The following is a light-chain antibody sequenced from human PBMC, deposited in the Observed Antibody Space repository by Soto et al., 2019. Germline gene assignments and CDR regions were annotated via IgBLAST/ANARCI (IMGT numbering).Light chain of an antibody. CDR2: GAS. CDR3: QQYKNWPHFT. CDR1: HSVSNN. J-gene: IGKJ3*01. V-gene: IGKV3-15*01. Sequence: ESVLTQSPGTLSLSPGERGTLSCRASHSVSNNYLAWYQQKPGQSPRLLIYGASTRATGIPARFSGSGSGTEFTLTINSLHSEDFAVYYCQQYKNWPHFTFGPGTKVDIK.